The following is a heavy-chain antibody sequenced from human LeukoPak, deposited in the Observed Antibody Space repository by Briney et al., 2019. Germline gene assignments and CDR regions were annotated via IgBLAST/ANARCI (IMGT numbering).Heavy chain of an antibody. CDR3: ARHDIVVVPAAIDAFDI. Sequence: GESLKISCKGSGYTFTSYWISWVRQMHGKGLEWMGRIDPSDSYTNYSPSFQGHVTISADKSISTAYLQWSSLKASDTAMYYCARHDIVVVPAAIDAFDIWGQGTMVTVSS. D-gene: IGHD2-2*01. V-gene: IGHV5-10-1*01. CDR1: GYTFTSYW. CDR2: IDPSDSYT. J-gene: IGHJ3*02.